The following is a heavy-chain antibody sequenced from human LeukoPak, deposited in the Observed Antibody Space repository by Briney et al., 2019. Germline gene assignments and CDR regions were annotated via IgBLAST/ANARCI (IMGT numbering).Heavy chain of an antibody. CDR2: MNPNSGNT. D-gene: IGHD3-16*02. J-gene: IGHJ4*02. CDR1: GYTFTSYD. V-gene: IGHV1-8*03. CDR3: ARSSQATLYGYVWGSYRRVFDY. Sequence: ASVKVSCKASGYTFTSYDINWVRQATGQGLEWMGWMNPNSGNTGYAQKFQGRVTITRNTSISTAYMELSSLRSEDTAVYYCARSSQATLYGYVWGSYRRVFDYWGQGTLVTVSS.